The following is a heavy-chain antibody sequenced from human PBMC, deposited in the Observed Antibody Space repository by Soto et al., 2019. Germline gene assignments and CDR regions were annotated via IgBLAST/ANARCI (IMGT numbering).Heavy chain of an antibody. Sequence: QVQLVQSGAEVKKPGSSVKVSCKASGGTFSSYTISWVRQAPGQGVEWMGRIIPILGIANYAQKIQGRVTITADKYTSKAYMELSSLRAEDTAVYYCARDLGGGRCDYWGQGTLVTVSS. V-gene: IGHV1-69*08. CDR2: IIPILGIA. D-gene: IGHD6-19*01. CDR1: GGTFSSYT. CDR3: ARDLGGGRCDY. J-gene: IGHJ4*02.